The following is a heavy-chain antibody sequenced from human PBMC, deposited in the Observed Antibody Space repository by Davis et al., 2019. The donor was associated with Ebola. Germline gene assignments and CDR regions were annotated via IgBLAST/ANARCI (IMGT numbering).Heavy chain of an antibody. CDR1: GYTFTGYY. J-gene: IGHJ1*01. Sequence: ASVKVSCKASGYTFTGYYMHWVRQAPGQGLEWMGWINPNSGGTNYAQKFQGRVTMTRDTSISTAYMELSRLGSDDTAVYYWARDLWGGSYYGEYFQHWGQGTLVTVSS. D-gene: IGHD1-26*01. CDR2: INPNSGGT. V-gene: IGHV1-2*02. CDR3: ARDLWGGSYYGEYFQH.